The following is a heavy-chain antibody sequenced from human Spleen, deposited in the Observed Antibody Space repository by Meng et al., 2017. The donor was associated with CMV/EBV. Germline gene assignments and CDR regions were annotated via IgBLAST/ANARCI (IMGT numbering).Heavy chain of an antibody. CDR2: INQDGRQR. J-gene: IGHJ6*02. CDR3: GRDMDV. CDR1: GFTFSSYD. V-gene: IGHV3-7*01. Sequence: GGSLRLSCAASGFTFSSYDMNWVRQAPGKALEWVANINQDGRQRNYVDSVKGRFTISRDNAKNSMYLQMNSLRVEDTAVYYCGRDMDVWGQGTTVTVSS.